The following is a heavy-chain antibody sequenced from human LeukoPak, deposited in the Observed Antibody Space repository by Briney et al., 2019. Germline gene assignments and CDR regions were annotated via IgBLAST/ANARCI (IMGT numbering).Heavy chain of an antibody. CDR1: GYTFTSYD. J-gene: IGHJ5*02. Sequence: ASVKVSCKASGYTFTSYDISWVRQAPGQGLEWMGWISAYNGNTHYAQKLQGRVTMTTDTSTSTAYMELRSLRSDDTAVYYCARDYYGSGTNWFDPWGQGTLVTVSS. D-gene: IGHD3-10*01. CDR3: ARDYYGSGTNWFDP. V-gene: IGHV1-18*01. CDR2: ISAYNGNT.